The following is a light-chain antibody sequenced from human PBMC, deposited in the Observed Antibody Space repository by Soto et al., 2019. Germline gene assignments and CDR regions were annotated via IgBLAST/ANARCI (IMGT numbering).Light chain of an antibody. Sequence: ETVMTQSPDTLSVSPGERATLSCRASQSVRTSLAWYQQKPGQAPRLLIYGASTRATDIPPRFSGSGSGTEFTLAIDSLQSEDFAVYYCQQRRNGPFTFAGGTKVDIK. J-gene: IGKJ4*01. CDR2: GAS. V-gene: IGKV3-15*01. CDR1: QSVRTS. CDR3: QQRRNGPFT.